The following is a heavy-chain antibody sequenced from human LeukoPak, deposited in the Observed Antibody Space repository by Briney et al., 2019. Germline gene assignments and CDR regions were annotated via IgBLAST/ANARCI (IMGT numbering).Heavy chain of an antibody. Sequence: GGSLRLSCAVSGFTFSSYSVNWVRQAPGKGLEWVSHISSSSSTIYYADSVKGRFTISRDNAKNSLYLQMNSLRAEDTAVYYCARVGAVRDGYNGEFDYWGQGTLVTVSS. D-gene: IGHD5-24*01. CDR3: ARVGAVRDGYNGEFDY. J-gene: IGHJ4*02. CDR1: GFTFSSYS. CDR2: ISSSSSTI. V-gene: IGHV3-48*01.